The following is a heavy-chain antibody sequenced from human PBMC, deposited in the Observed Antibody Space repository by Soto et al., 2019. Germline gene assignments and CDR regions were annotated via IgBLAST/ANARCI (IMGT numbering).Heavy chain of an antibody. V-gene: IGHV5-51*01. D-gene: IGHD3-22*01. J-gene: IGHJ3*02. Sequence: EVQLVQSGAEVKKPGESLKISCKGSGYSFTSYWIGWLRQMPGKGLEWMGIIYPGDSDTRYSPSFQGQVTISADKSIGTGYRQWSSLKASDTAMYYCARQLDSSGYYWAIWGQGTMVTVSS. CDR3: ARQLDSSGYYWAI. CDR1: GYSFTSYW. CDR2: IYPGDSDT.